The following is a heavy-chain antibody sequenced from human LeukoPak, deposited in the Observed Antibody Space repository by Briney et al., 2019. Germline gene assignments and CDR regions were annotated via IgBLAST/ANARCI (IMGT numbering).Heavy chain of an antibody. CDR1: GFTFSSYA. Sequence: GGSLRLSCAASGFTFSSYAMSWVRQAPGKGLEWVSAISGSGGSTYYADSVKGRFTTSRGNSKNTLYLQMNSLRAEDTAVYYCAKDHQSRMVRGVIIDFDYWGQGTLVTVSS. V-gene: IGHV3-23*01. J-gene: IGHJ4*02. D-gene: IGHD3-10*01. CDR2: ISGSGGST. CDR3: AKDHQSRMVRGVIIDFDY.